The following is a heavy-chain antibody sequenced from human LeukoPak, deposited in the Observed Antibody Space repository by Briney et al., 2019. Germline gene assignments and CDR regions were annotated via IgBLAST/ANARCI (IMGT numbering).Heavy chain of an antibody. CDR2: IYSAGGT. CDR3: ATAPYCSGGRCYPQDS. Sequence: GGSLRLSCAASGFTVSSNHMSWVRQAPGRGLECVSVIYSAGGTYYADSVKGRFTISRDNSKNTLYLQMNSLRAEDTAVYYCATAPYCSGGRCYPQDSWGQGTLVTASS. D-gene: IGHD2-15*01. V-gene: IGHV3-53*01. CDR1: GFTVSSNH. J-gene: IGHJ4*02.